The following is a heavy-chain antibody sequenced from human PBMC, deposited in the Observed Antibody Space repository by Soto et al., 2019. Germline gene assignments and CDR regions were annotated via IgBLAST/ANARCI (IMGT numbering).Heavy chain of an antibody. CDR2: INHSGST. D-gene: IGHD3-10*01. J-gene: IGHJ3*02. CDR3: ARGRFGRAFDI. CDR1: GGSFSGYH. Sequence: PSETLSLTCAVYGGSFSGYHWSWIRQPPGKGLEWIGEINHSGSTNYNPSLKSRVTISVDTSKNQFSLKLSSVTAADTAVYYCARGRFGRAFDIWGQGTMVTVSS. V-gene: IGHV4-34*01.